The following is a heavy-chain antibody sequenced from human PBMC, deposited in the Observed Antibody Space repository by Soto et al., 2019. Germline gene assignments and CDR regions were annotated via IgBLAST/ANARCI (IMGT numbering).Heavy chain of an antibody. CDR1: GGSFSGYY. CDR3: AWGDVDIVATDLYYYYGMDV. CDR2: INHSGST. Sequence: SETLSLTCAVYGGSFSGYYWSWIRQPPGKGLEWIGEINHSGSTNYNPSLKSRVTISVDTSKNQFSLKLSSVTAADTAVYYCAWGDVDIVATDLYYYYGMDVWGQGNTVTVSS. V-gene: IGHV4-34*01. J-gene: IGHJ6*02. D-gene: IGHD5-12*01.